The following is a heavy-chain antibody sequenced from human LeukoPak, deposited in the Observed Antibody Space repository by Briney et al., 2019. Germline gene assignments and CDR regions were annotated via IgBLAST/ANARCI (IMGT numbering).Heavy chain of an antibody. J-gene: IGHJ5*02. V-gene: IGHV4-61*02. D-gene: IGHD3-3*01. Sequence: SETLSLTCTVSGGSISSGSYYWSWIRQPAGKGLEWIGRIYTSGSTNYNPSLKSRVTISVDTSKNQFSLKLSSVTAADTAVYYCARGNFWSGYYRNNWFDPWGQGTLVTVSS. CDR3: ARGNFWSGYYRNNWFDP. CDR1: GGSISSGSYY. CDR2: IYTSGST.